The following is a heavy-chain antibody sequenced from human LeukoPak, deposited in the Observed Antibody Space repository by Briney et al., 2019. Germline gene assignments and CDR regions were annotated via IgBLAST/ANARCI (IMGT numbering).Heavy chain of an antibody. V-gene: IGHV3-21*01. J-gene: IGHJ4*02. CDR2: IITSSSYI. CDR3: ARGRDYDILTGYYKDGGMWDTDY. Sequence: GGSLRLSCAASGFTFSSYSMNWVRQAPGKGLEWVSSIITSSSYIYYADSVKGRFTISRDNAKNSLYLQMNSLRAEDTAVYYCARGRDYDILTGYYKDGGMWDTDYWGQGTLVTVSS. CDR1: GFTFSSYS. D-gene: IGHD3-9*01.